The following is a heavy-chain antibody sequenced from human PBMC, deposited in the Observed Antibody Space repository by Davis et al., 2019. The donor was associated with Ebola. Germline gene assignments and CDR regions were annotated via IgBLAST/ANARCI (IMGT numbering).Heavy chain of an antibody. D-gene: IGHD3-16*02. Sequence: GSLKISCAASGFTFSSYGIHWVRQAPGKGLKWVAFIRYDGSSKYYADSVKGRFTISRDNSKNTLFLQMNNLRAEDTAVYYCAKSSASFGGVIVVPPNYYYGLDVWGQGTTVTVSS. CDR3: AKSSASFGGVIVVPPNYYYGLDV. CDR1: GFTFSSYG. CDR2: IRYDGSSK. V-gene: IGHV3-30*02. J-gene: IGHJ6*02.